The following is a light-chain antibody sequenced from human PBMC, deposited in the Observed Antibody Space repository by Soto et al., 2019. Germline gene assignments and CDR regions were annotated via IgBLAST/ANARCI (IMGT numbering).Light chain of an antibody. Sequence: QSALTQPASVSGSPGQSITISCTGTSSDVGGYKYVSWYQQHPGKAPKLMIYDVSSRPSGVSNRFSGSKSGNTASLTISGLQADDEADYYCSSYTSSSTLSVFGTGTKVTVL. V-gene: IGLV2-14*01. CDR1: SSDVGGYKY. CDR2: DVS. CDR3: SSYTSSSTLSV. J-gene: IGLJ1*01.